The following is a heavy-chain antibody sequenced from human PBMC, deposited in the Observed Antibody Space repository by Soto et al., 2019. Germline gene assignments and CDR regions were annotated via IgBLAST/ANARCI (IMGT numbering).Heavy chain of an antibody. Sequence: PGGSLRLSCAGSGFALSGSTIHRVRQASGKGLEWVGRIRSKANSYATAYAKSVKGRFIISRDDSKSTAYLQMDSLKIEDTAVYYCFRENYFSYHGMDVWGQGTTVTVYS. CDR3: FRENYFSYHGMDV. CDR2: IRSKANSYAT. CDR1: GFALSGST. V-gene: IGHV3-73*01. J-gene: IGHJ6*02.